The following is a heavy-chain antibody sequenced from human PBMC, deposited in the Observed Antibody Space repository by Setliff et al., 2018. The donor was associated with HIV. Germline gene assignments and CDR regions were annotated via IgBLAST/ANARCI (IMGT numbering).Heavy chain of an antibody. J-gene: IGHJ3*02. CDR3: ARHYCDSSGYYAVTAFDI. V-gene: IGHV1-69*13. D-gene: IGHD3-22*01. CDR2: IIPIFGTA. Sequence: SVKVSCKASGGIFKNYAISWVRQAPGQGLEWMGGIIPIFGTANYAQKFQGRVTITADESTSTAYMELSSLRSEDTAIYYCARHYCDSSGYYAVTAFDIWGQGTMVTVSS. CDR1: GGIFKNYA.